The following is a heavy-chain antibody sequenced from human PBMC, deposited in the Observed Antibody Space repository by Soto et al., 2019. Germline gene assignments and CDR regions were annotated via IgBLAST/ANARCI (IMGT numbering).Heavy chain of an antibody. V-gene: IGHV3-7*01. D-gene: IGHD3-3*01. CDR1: GFTFSSYW. Sequence: PGGSLRLSCVASGFTFSSYWMSWVRQAPGKGLEWVANIKQDGSEKYYVDSVKGRFTISRDNAKNSLYLQMNSLRAEDTAVYYCARDYYDFWSGFPTFDYWGQGTLVTVSS. CDR2: IKQDGSEK. CDR3: ARDYYDFWSGFPTFDY. J-gene: IGHJ4*02.